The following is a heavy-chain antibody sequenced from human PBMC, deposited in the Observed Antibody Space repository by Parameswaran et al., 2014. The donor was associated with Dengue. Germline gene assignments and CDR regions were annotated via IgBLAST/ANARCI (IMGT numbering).Heavy chain of an antibody. CDR2: INHSGST. V-gene: IGHV4-34*01. Sequence: RWIRQPQEGLEWIGEINHSGSTNYNPSLKSRVTISVDTSKNQFSLKLSSVTAADTAVYYCARALAVAGNLDYWGQGTLVTVSS. D-gene: IGHD6-19*01. J-gene: IGHJ4*02. CDR3: ARALAVAGNLDY.